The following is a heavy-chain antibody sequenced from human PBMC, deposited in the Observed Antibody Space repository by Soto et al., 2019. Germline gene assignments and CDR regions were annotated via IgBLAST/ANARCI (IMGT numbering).Heavy chain of an antibody. D-gene: IGHD3-9*01. V-gene: IGHV3-21*01. J-gene: IGHJ6*02. CDR2: ISSSSSYI. Sequence: RGSLRPSCAASGFTFSSYSMNWVRQAPGKGLEWVSSISSSSSYIYYADSVKGRFTISRDNAKNSLYLQMNSLRAEDTAVYYCARPYGDILTGYFLDVWGQGTTVTVSS. CDR1: GFTFSSYS. CDR3: ARPYGDILTGYFLDV.